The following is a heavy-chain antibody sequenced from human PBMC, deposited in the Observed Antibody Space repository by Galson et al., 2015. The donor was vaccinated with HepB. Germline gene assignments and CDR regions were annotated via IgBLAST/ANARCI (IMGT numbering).Heavy chain of an antibody. CDR1: GYTFTSYG. J-gene: IGHJ4*02. CDR3: ARDFTNRGLLWFGETQMNYYFDY. V-gene: IGHV1-18*01. Sequence: SVKVSCKASGYTFTSYGISWVRQAPGQGLEWMGWISAYNGNTNYAQKLQGRVTMTTDTSTSTAYMELRSLRSDDTAVYYCARDFTNRGLLWFGETQMNYYFDYWGQGTLVTVSS. CDR2: ISAYNGNT. D-gene: IGHD3-10*01.